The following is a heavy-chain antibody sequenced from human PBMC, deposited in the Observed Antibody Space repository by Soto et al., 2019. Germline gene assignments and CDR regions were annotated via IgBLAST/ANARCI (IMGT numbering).Heavy chain of an antibody. CDR3: AKVAPSISILWGFDR. CDR2: ISHDGNKE. V-gene: IGHV3-30*18. J-gene: IGHJ4*02. D-gene: IGHD2-21*01. Sequence: QLVESGGDVVQPGRSLRLSCAASGFTFSNYGMHWVRQAPGKGLEWVAVISHDGNKEYYADSVRGRFTISRDNSKKTVYPQMNSLRAEDTAMYYCAKVAPSISILWGFDRWGQGTLVTVSS. CDR1: GFTFSNYG.